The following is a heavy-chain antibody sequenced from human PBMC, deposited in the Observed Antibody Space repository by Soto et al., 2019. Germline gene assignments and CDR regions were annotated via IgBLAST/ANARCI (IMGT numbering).Heavy chain of an antibody. CDR2: IYYSGST. V-gene: IGHV4-59*01. D-gene: IGHD3-22*01. Sequence: SATMYLTCPIIGISISSYIWRCILQPPGKGLECIGYIYYSGSTNYNPSLKSRVTISVDTSKNQFSLKLSSVTAADTAVYYCARDDSSGYPDAFDIWGQGTMVT. CDR3: ARDDSSGYPDAFDI. CDR1: GISISSYI. J-gene: IGHJ3*02.